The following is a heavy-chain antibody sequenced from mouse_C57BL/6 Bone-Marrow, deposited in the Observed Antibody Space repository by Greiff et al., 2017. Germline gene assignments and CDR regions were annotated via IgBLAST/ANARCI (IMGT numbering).Heavy chain of an antibody. Sequence: EVKVVESGEGLVKPGGSLKLSCAASGFTFSSYAMSWVRQTPEKRLEWVAYISSGGDYIYYADTVKGRFTISRDNARNTLYLQMSSLKSEDTAMYYCTSSYYGYAMDYWGQGTSVTVSS. CDR2: ISSGGDYI. D-gene: IGHD1-1*01. V-gene: IGHV5-9-1*02. CDR1: GFTFSSYA. J-gene: IGHJ4*01. CDR3: TSSYYGYAMDY.